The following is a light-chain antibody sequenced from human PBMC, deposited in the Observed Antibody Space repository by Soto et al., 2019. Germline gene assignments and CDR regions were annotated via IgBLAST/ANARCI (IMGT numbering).Light chain of an antibody. J-gene: IGKJ1*01. Sequence: EIVMTQSPATLSLSPGERATLSCRASQSVSSDLAWYHQKPGQAPRLLIYCASTRATGIPARFSGSGSGTEVTLTINSLQYEDFAVYYCQQYNNWPRTFGHGTKVEIK. CDR3: QQYNNWPRT. CDR1: QSVSSD. V-gene: IGKV3-15*01. CDR2: CAS.